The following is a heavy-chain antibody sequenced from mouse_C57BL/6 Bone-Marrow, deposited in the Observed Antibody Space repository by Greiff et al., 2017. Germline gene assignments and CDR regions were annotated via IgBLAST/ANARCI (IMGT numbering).Heavy chain of an antibody. J-gene: IGHJ4*01. CDR2: LTPSSGYT. Sequence: QVQLKQSGAELAKPGASVKLSCKASGYTFTSYWMHWVKQRPGPGLEWIGYLTPSSGYTKYNQKFKDKATLTADKSSSTAYMQLSSLTYEDSAVXYCARDYYGSSPYYYAMDYWGQGTSVTVSS. D-gene: IGHD1-1*01. V-gene: IGHV1-7*01. CDR3: ARDYYGSSPYYYAMDY. CDR1: GYTFTSYW.